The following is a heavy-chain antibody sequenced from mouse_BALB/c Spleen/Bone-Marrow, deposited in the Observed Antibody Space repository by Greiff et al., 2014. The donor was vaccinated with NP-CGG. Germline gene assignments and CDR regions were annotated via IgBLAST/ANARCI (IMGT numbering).Heavy chain of an antibody. CDR3: ASGYGNYGY. CDR2: INPYYGST. Sequence: EVQLQQSGPELVKPGASVKISCKASGYSFTDYIMLWVKQSHGKSLEWIGNINPYYGSTSYNLKFKGKATLTVDKSSSTAYMQLNSLTSEDSAVYCCASGYGNYGYWGQGTTLTVSS. D-gene: IGHD2-1*01. CDR1: GYSFTDYI. J-gene: IGHJ2*01. V-gene: IGHV1-39*01.